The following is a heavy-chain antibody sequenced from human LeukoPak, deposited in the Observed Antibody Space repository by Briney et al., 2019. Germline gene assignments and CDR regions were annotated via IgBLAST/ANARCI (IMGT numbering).Heavy chain of an antibody. CDR1: GFTFNSFA. J-gene: IGHJ4*02. Sequence: GGSLRLSCAASGFTFNSFAMNWVRQAPGKGLEWVSSISSSSSYIYYADSVKGRFTISRDNAKNSLYLQMNSLRAEDTAVYYCARDLDTAMVGGHDYWGQGTLVTVSS. D-gene: IGHD5-18*01. CDR2: ISSSSSYI. V-gene: IGHV3-21*01. CDR3: ARDLDTAMVGGHDY.